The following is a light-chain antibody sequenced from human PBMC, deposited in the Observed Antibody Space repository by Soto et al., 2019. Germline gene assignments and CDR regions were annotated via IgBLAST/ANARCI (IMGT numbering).Light chain of an antibody. CDR3: QQYSSYWT. V-gene: IGKV1-5*01. CDR2: HAS. CDR1: QSISRW. J-gene: IGKJ1*01. Sequence: DIQMTQSPSTLSASVGDRVTITCRASQSISRWVAWYQQKPGKAPRLLIHHASILESGVPSRISGSGSETEFTLIISSLQPEDVAIYYCQQYSSYWTFAQGTKVDIK.